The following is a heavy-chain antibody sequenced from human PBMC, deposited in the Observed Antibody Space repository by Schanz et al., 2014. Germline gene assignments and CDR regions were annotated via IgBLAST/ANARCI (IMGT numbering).Heavy chain of an antibody. Sequence: QVHLLESGGGLVQPGGSLRLSCAASGFIFSDYYMAWIRQAPGKGPEYVSYISSGGTTTYHSDSVKGRFTISRDNAKNSLYLQMDSLRAEDTAVYYCARDLPRTFLFDYWGQGTLVTVSS. CDR1: GFIFSDYY. CDR2: ISSGGTTT. V-gene: IGHV3-11*04. J-gene: IGHJ4*02. CDR3: ARDLPRTFLFDY.